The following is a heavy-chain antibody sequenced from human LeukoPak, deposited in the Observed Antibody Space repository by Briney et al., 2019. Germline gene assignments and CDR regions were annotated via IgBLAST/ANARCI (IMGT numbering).Heavy chain of an antibody. D-gene: IGHD2-2*01. J-gene: IGHJ4*02. V-gene: IGHV3-21*01. Sequence: PGGSLRLSCAASGFTFSSYSMNWVRQAPGKGLEWVSSISSSSSYIYYADSVKGRFTIPRDNAKNSLYLQMNSLRAEDTAVYYCSKSYCSSTSCYFDYWGQGTLVTVSS. CDR1: GFTFSSYS. CDR2: ISSSSSYI. CDR3: SKSYCSSTSCYFDY.